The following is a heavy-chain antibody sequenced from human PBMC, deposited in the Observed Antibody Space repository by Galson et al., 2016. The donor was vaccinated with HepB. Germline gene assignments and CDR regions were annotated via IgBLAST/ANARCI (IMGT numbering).Heavy chain of an antibody. Sequence: SLRLSCAASGFSFTTYSMNWVRQAPGKGLEWVSCISDSSSHIYYAGSVKGRFTISRDSAKNSLYLQMNSLRDEDTAVYYCTRSYGQRLANDAFDIWGQGTLVSVSS. CDR1: GFSFTTYS. J-gene: IGHJ3*02. CDR3: TRSYGQRLANDAFDI. V-gene: IGHV3-48*02. CDR2: ISDSSSHI. D-gene: IGHD6-19*01.